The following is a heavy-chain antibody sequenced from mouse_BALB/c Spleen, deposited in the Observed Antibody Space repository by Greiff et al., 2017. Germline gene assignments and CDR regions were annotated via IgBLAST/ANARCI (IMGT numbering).Heavy chain of an antibody. V-gene: IGHV5-17*02. CDR1: GFTFSSFG. Sequence: EVKVVESGGGLVQPGGSRKLSCAASGFTFSSFGMHWVRQAPEKGLEWVAYISSGSSTIYYADTVKGRFTISRDNPKNTLFLQMTSLRSEDTAMYYCARRDWDEAMDYWGQGTSVTVSS. D-gene: IGHD4-1*01. J-gene: IGHJ4*01. CDR3: ARRDWDEAMDY. CDR2: ISSGSSTI.